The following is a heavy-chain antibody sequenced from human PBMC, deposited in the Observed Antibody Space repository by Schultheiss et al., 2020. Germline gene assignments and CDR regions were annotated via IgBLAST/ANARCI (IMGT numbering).Heavy chain of an antibody. Sequence: GGSLRLSCAASGFTFSSYWMSWVRQAPGKGLEWLAKIKQDGTEKYYVDSVKGRFTISRDNAKNSLYLQMNSLRAEDTAVYYCARNFPSVGATPPDYWGQGTLVTVSS. CDR2: IKQDGTEK. V-gene: IGHV3-7*01. CDR1: GFTFSSYW. D-gene: IGHD1-26*01. J-gene: IGHJ4*02. CDR3: ARNFPSVGATPPDY.